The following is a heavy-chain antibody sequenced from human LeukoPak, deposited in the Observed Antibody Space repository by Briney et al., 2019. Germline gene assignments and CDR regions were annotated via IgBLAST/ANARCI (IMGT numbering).Heavy chain of an antibody. J-gene: IGHJ4*02. V-gene: IGHV3-23*01. D-gene: IGHD3-10*01. Sequence: GGSLRLSCAASGFTFSSYAMSWVRQAPGKGLEWVSAISGSGGSTYYADSVKGRFTISRDNAKNSLYLQMNSLRAEDTAVYYCARVSIHGSVINWGQGTLVTVSS. CDR2: ISGSGGST. CDR3: ARVSIHGSVIN. CDR1: GFTFSSYA.